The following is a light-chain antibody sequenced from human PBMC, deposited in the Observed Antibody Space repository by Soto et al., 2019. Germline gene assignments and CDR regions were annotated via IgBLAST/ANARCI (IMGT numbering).Light chain of an antibody. V-gene: IGLV2-14*01. CDR1: SSDIGRYKF. CDR2: EGT. J-gene: IGLJ2*01. CDR3: SSSTNTNTLVI. Sequence: QSALTQPASVSGSPGQSITISCTGTSSDIGRYKFVSWFQQHPGKAPKLMIFEGTNRPSGVSNRFSGSKSGNTASLTLSGLQAEDEAIYFCSSSTNTNTLVIFGGGTKQTV.